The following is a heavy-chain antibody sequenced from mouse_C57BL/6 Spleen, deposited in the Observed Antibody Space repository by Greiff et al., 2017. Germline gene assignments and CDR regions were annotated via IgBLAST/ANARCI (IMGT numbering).Heavy chain of an antibody. CDR1: DYSITSGYY. CDR2: ISYDGSN. D-gene: IGHD2-10*01. Sequence: EVKLMESGPGLVKPSQSLSLTCSVTDYSITSGYYWNWIRQFPGNKLEWMGYISYDGSNNYNPSLKNRISITRDTSKNQFFLKLNSVTTEDTATYYCATYYGNYGFAYWGQGTLVTVSA. J-gene: IGHJ3*01. V-gene: IGHV3-6*01. CDR3: ATYYGNYGFAY.